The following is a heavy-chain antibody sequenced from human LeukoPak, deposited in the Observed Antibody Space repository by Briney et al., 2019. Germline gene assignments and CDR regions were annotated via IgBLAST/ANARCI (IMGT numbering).Heavy chain of an antibody. CDR2: INHSVST. CDR1: GGSLSGYY. CDR3: ARAGEYYDSSGYYPATTTTTGYYMDV. D-gene: IGHD3-22*01. Sequence: SETLSLTCAVYGGSLSGYYWSWIRQSPGKGLEWIGEINHSVSTNYNPSLKSRVTISVDKSKNQFSLKLSSVTAADTAVYYCARAGEYYDSSGYYPATTTTTGYYMDVWGKGTTVTVSS. V-gene: IGHV4-34*01. J-gene: IGHJ6*03.